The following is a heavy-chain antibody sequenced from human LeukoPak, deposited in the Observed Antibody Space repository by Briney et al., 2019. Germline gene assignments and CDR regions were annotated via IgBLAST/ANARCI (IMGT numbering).Heavy chain of an antibody. CDR3: ARGTPEAAGSKAFDY. V-gene: IGHV4-34*01. D-gene: IGHD2-15*01. CDR1: GGSFSGYY. Sequence: SETLSPTCAVYGGSFSGYYWSWIRQPPGKGLEWIGEINHSGSTNYNPSLKSRVTISVDTSKNQFSLKLSSVTAADTAVYYCARGTPEAAGSKAFDYWGQGTLVTVSS. J-gene: IGHJ4*02. CDR2: INHSGST.